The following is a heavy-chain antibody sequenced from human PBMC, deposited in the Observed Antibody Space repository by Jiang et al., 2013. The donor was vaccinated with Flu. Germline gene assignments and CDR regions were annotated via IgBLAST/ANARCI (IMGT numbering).Heavy chain of an antibody. D-gene: IGHD3-9*01. CDR2: INAGNGNT. V-gene: IGHV1-3*01. CDR3: ARDSNYYDILTGYYSSYYFDY. Sequence: GQRLEWMGWINAGNGNTKYSQKFQGRVTITRDTSASTAYMELSSLRSEDTAVYYCARDSNYYDILTGYYSSYYFDYWGQGTLVTVSS. J-gene: IGHJ4*02.